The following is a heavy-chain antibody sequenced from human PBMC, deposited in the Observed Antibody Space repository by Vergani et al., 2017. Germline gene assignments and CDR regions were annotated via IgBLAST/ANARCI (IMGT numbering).Heavy chain of an antibody. J-gene: IGHJ4*02. Sequence: QVQLVESGGGVVQPGRSLRLSCAASGFTFSSYGMHWVRQAPGKGLEWVAVIWYDGSNKYYADSVKGRFTISRDNSKNTLYLQMNSLRAEDTAVYYCARAEGSGWYGEPFDYWGQGTLVTVSS. D-gene: IGHD6-19*01. CDR3: ARAEGSGWYGEPFDY. CDR1: GFTFSSYG. V-gene: IGHV3-33*01. CDR2: IWYDGSNK.